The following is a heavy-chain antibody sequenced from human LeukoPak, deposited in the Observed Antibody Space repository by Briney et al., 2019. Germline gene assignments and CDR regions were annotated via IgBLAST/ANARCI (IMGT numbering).Heavy chain of an antibody. CDR2: INHSGST. J-gene: IGHJ6*04. V-gene: IGHV4-34*01. D-gene: IGHD3-16*01. CDR3: ARLRFGRKGDV. CDR1: GGSISGYY. Sequence: SETLSLTCSVSGGSISGYYWSWIRQPPGKGLEWIGEINHSGSTNYNPSLKSRVTISVDTSKNQFSLKLSSVTAADTAVYYCARLRFGRKGDVWGKGTTVTISS.